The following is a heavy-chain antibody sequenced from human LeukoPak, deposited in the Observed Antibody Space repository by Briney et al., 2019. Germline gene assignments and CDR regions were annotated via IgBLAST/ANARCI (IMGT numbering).Heavy chain of an antibody. CDR1: GFTFSSYE. CDR3: AKGGLGGYNAVFDY. CDR2: ISAGDGSS. Sequence: PGGSLRLSCAASGFTFSSYEMNWVRQAPGKGLEWVSGISAGDGSSHYADSVKGRFTISVDNSKNTLYLQMNSLRAEDTAVYYCAKGGLGGYNAVFDYWGQGTLVTVSS. J-gene: IGHJ4*02. V-gene: IGHV3-23*01. D-gene: IGHD5-24*01.